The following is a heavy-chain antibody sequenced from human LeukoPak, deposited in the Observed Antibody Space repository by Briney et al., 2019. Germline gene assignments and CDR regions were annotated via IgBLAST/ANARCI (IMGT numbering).Heavy chain of an antibody. D-gene: IGHD6-13*01. J-gene: IGHJ4*02. CDR3: ARGPYSSSWYYFEY. Sequence: PGRSLRLSCAASGFIFTSHGMHWVRQAPGKGLEWVAVIWFDGSNQFYADSVKGRFTISRDNSKNTLYLQMSSLRAEDTAVYYCARGPYSSSWYYFEYWGQGTLVTVSS. CDR2: IWFDGSNQ. V-gene: IGHV3-33*01. CDR1: GFIFTSHG.